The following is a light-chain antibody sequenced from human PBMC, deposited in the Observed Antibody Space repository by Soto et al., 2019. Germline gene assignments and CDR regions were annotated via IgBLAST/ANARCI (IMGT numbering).Light chain of an antibody. CDR3: QHYGSSPLT. V-gene: IGKV3-20*01. CDR1: QSVTSSY. CDR2: GAS. J-gene: IGKJ4*01. Sequence: EMVLTQSPGTLSLPPGERATLSCRASQSVTSSYLAWYQQKPGQAPRLLIYGASSSATGIPDRCSGSESEKDFTLTISRLEPEDFAGYYCQHYGSSPLTFGGGTKVAIK.